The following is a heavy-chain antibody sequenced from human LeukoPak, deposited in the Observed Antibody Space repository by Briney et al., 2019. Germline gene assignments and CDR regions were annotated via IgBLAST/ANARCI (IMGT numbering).Heavy chain of an antibody. V-gene: IGHV1-2*02. CDR3: AREGADTAMVKTHFDY. Sequence: ASVKVSCXASGYTFTGYYMHWVRQAPGQGLEWTGWINPNSGGTNYAQKFQGRVTMTRDTSISTAYMELSRLRSDDTAVYYCAREGADTAMVKTHFDYWGRGTLVTVSS. J-gene: IGHJ4*02. CDR2: INPNSGGT. D-gene: IGHD5-18*01. CDR1: GYTFTGYY.